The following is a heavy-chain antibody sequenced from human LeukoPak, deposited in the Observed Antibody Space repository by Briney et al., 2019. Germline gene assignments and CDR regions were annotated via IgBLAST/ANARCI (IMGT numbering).Heavy chain of an antibody. CDR2: IYNGGST. V-gene: IGHV3-66*04. CDR1: GFTVSSNY. Sequence: GGSLRLSCAASGFTVSSNYMSWVRQAPGKGLEWVSVIYNGGSTYYADSVKGRFTISRDNAKNSLYLQMNSLRAEDTAVYYCARPLEGFLEWLSAYYFDYWGQGTLVTVSP. D-gene: IGHD3-3*01. J-gene: IGHJ4*02. CDR3: ARPLEGFLEWLSAYYFDY.